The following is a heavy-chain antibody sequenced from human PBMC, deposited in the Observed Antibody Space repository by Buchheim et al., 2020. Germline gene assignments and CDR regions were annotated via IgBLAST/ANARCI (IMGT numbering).Heavy chain of an antibody. CDR2: ISYDGSNK. Sequence: QVEVVESGGGVVQPGRSLRLSCAASGFTFSSYGMHWVRQAPGKGLEWVAVISYDGSNKYYADSVKGRFTISRDNSKNTLYLQMNSLRAEDTAVYYCAKEATVTTGYYYYYYGMDVWGQGTT. J-gene: IGHJ6*02. CDR3: AKEATVTTGYYYYYYGMDV. D-gene: IGHD4-17*01. V-gene: IGHV3-30*18. CDR1: GFTFSSYG.